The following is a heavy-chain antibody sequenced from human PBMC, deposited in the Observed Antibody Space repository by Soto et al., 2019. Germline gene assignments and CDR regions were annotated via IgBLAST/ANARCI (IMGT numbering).Heavy chain of an antibody. V-gene: IGHV4-39*01. CDR1: GGSISSSSYY. Sequence: QLQLQESGPGLVKPSETLSLTCTVSGGSISSSSYYWGWIRQPPGKGLEWIGSIYYSGSTYYNPSLKSRVTISVDTSKNQFSLKLSSVTAADTAVYYCARHGDPDIAADEANYYYYYGMDVWGQGTTVTVSS. CDR3: ARHGDPDIAADEANYYYYYGMDV. J-gene: IGHJ6*02. D-gene: IGHD6-13*01. CDR2: IYYSGST.